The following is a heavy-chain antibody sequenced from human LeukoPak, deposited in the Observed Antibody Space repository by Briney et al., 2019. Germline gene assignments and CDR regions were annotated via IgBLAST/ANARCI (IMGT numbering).Heavy chain of an antibody. V-gene: IGHV4-31*03. D-gene: IGHD3-10*01. Sequence: SQTLSLTCTVSGGSISSGGYCWSWIRQHPGKGLEWIGYIYYSGSTYYNPSLKSRVTISVDTSKNLFSLKLSSVTAADTAVYYCARNALWFGEPTYYFDYWGQGTLVTVSS. J-gene: IGHJ4*02. CDR2: IYYSGST. CDR1: GGSISSGGYC. CDR3: ARNALWFGEPTYYFDY.